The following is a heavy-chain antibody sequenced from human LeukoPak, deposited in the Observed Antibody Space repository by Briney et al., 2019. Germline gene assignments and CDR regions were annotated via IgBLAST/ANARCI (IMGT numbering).Heavy chain of an antibody. CDR1: GYTFTGYY. V-gene: IGHV1-2*02. CDR2: INPNSGGT. J-gene: IGHJ4*02. CDR3: ARDLFDYYDSSGYPSLLSY. Sequence: ASVKVSCKASGYTFTGYYMHWVRQAPGQGLEWMGWINPNSGGTNYAQKFQGRVTMTRDTSISTAYMELRSLRSDDTAVYYCARDLFDYYDSSGYPSLLSYWGQGTLVTVSS. D-gene: IGHD3-22*01.